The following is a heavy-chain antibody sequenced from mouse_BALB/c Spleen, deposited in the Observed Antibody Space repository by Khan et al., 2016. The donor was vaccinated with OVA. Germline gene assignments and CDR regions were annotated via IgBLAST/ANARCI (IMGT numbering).Heavy chain of an antibody. J-gene: IGHJ3*01. Sequence: VQLQESGAELAKPGASVKMSYKASGYTFTSYWMHWVKQRPGQGLEWIGYINPSTDYTEYNQKFKDKATLTADKSSSTAYMQLTSLTSEDSAVYYCVNHGSSSAWFTYWGQGTLVTVSA. CDR2: INPSTDYT. D-gene: IGHD1-1*01. CDR3: VNHGSSSAWFTY. CDR1: GYTFTSYW. V-gene: IGHV1-7*01.